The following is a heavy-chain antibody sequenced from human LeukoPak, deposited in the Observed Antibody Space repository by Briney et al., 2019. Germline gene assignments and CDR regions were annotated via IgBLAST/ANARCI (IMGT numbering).Heavy chain of an antibody. CDR3: GRDYHLGGIDV. CDR1: GGTFISYA. V-gene: IGHV1-69*13. Sequence: ASVKVSCKASGGTFISYAISWVRQAPGQGLEWMGGIIPIFGTANYAQKFQGRVTITADESTSTAYMELSSLRSEDTAVYYCGRDYHLGGIDVWGQGTTVTVSS. D-gene: IGHD3-3*02. J-gene: IGHJ6*02. CDR2: IIPIFGTA.